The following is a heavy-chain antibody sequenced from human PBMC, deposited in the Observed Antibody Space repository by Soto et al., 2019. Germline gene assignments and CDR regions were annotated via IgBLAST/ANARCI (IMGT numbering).Heavy chain of an antibody. CDR1: AFSLSDQY. J-gene: IGHJ4*02. CDR3: VGAPYAGFDY. D-gene: IGHD2-8*01. V-gene: IGHV3-72*01. CDR2: TGNKPVSYTT. Sequence: EGQLVESGGGLVQPGGSLRLSCTASAFSLSDQYLDWVRQAPGQGLEWVARTGNKPVSYTTEYAAAVKGRFTISRDDSENSLSLKMTSLRTEAPAVYYWVGAPYAGFDYWGQGALVTVSS.